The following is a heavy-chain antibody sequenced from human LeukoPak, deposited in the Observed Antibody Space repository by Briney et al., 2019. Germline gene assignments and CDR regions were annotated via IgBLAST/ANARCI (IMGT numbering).Heavy chain of an antibody. V-gene: IGHV3-15*01. J-gene: IGHJ6*03. CDR2: MKSKTGGGTT. Sequence: GGSLRLSCAASGFNFSNAWMSWVRQAPGKGLEWVGRMKSKTGGGTTDYAAPVKGRFTISRDDSKNTLYLQLNSLKTEDTAVFYCTTAHQLRLLEWSSVYYYLDVWGKGTTVTVSS. D-gene: IGHD3-3*01. CDR1: GFNFSNAW. CDR3: TTAHQLRLLEWSSVYYYLDV.